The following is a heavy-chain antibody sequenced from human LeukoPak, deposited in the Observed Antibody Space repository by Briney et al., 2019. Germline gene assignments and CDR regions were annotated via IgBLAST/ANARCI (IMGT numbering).Heavy chain of an antibody. J-gene: IGHJ4*02. CDR2: IYYSGST. Sequence: SQTLSLTCTVSGGPISSGGYYWSWIRQPPGKGLEWIGYIYYSGSTNYNPSLKSRVTISVDTSKNQFSLKLSSVTAADTAVYYCARLSYQLLAYFDYWGQGTLVTVSS. D-gene: IGHD2-2*01. CDR1: GGPISSGGYY. CDR3: ARLSYQLLAYFDY. V-gene: IGHV4-61*08.